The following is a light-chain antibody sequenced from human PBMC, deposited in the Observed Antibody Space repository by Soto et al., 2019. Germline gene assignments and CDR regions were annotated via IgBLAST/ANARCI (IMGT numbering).Light chain of an antibody. CDR1: QGISSA. Sequence: AIQLTQSPSSLSASVGDRVTVTCRARQGISSALAWYQQKPRKAPTLLIYDASSLESGVPSRFSGSGSGTDFTLTISSLQPEDFATDYCQQFNNYPITFGQGTRLEIK. CDR2: DAS. J-gene: IGKJ5*01. CDR3: QQFNNYPIT. V-gene: IGKV1D-13*01.